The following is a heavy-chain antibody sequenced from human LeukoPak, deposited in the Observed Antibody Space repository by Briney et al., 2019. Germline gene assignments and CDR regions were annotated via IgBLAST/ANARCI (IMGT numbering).Heavy chain of an antibody. CDR2: IYSGGST. CDR1: GSTVSSNY. CDR3: TTDPGSVWFGEFTDAFDI. V-gene: IGHV3-66*01. J-gene: IGHJ3*02. Sequence: GGSLRLSCAASGSTVSSNYMSWVRQAPGKGLEWVSVIYSGGSTYYADSVKGRFTISRDDSKNTLYLQMNSLKTEDTAVYYCTTDPGSVWFGEFTDAFDIWGQGTMATVSS. D-gene: IGHD3-10*01.